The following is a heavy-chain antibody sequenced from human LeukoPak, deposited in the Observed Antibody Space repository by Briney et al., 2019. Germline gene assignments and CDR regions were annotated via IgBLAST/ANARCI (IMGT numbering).Heavy chain of an antibody. CDR1: GYTFISNDY. CDR2: INHSGYT. CDR3: STQVVGNDY. Sequence: PSETLSLTCAASGYTFISNDYCRGIRPPPGGALEWIGEINHSGYTNYNPSLKSRVTLSIDTSKNQFSLRLNAVKPADTAVYYCSTQVVGNDYWGQGTLVTVSS. J-gene: IGHJ4*02. D-gene: IGHD2-15*01. V-gene: IGHV4-34*08.